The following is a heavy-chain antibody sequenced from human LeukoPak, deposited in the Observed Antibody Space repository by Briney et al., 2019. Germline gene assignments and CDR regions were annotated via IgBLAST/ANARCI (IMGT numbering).Heavy chain of an antibody. Sequence: SVKVSCKASGYTFTSYYMHWVRQAPGQGLEWMGGIIPIFGTANYAQKFQGRVTITTDESTSTAYMELSSLRSEDTAVYYCARDSALAGATPYYFDYWGQGTLVTVSS. CDR1: GYTFTSYY. CDR2: IIPIFGTA. V-gene: IGHV1-69*05. D-gene: IGHD1-26*01. CDR3: ARDSALAGATPYYFDY. J-gene: IGHJ4*02.